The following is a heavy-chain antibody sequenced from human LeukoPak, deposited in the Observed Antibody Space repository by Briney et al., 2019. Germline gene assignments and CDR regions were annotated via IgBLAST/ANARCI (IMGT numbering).Heavy chain of an antibody. J-gene: IGHJ4*02. CDR2: IRSKPSSYTT. V-gene: IGHV3-73*01. CDR1: GFDFSGFY. CDR3: TRQDCSGGTCSYVDY. Sequence: PGGSLRLSCAASGFDFSGFYLHWVRQASGKGLEWVGLIRSKPSSYTTVYAASVKGRFTISRDDSTNTAYLQMNSLKAEETALYYCTRQDCSGGTCSYVDYWGQGTMVTVSS. D-gene: IGHD2-15*01.